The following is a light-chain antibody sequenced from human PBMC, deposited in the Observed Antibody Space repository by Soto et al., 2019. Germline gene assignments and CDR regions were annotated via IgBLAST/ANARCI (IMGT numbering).Light chain of an antibody. CDR2: RNN. J-gene: IGLJ1*01. CDR3: AAWDDSLSGPLV. Sequence: QSALTQPPSASGTPGQRVTISCSGSTSNIGSNCVYWYQQLPGTAPKLLIYRNNQRPSGVPDRLSGSKSGTSASLAISGLRSEDEADYCCAAWDDSLSGPLVFGTGTQLTVL. V-gene: IGLV1-47*01. CDR1: TSNIGSNC.